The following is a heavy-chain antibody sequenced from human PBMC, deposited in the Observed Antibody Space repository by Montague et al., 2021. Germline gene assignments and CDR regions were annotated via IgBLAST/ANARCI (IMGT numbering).Heavy chain of an antibody. Sequence: SLRLSCAAFVFTFSSYTINWVRQAPGKGLEWVSYISGKSSYIYYAASVKGRFTISRDNAKNSLFLQMNSLRAEDTAVYYCARENWGSGRAFDIWGQGTMVTVSS. J-gene: IGHJ3*02. CDR2: ISGKSSYI. D-gene: IGHD3-10*01. CDR1: VFTFSSYT. CDR3: ARENWGSGRAFDI. V-gene: IGHV3-21*01.